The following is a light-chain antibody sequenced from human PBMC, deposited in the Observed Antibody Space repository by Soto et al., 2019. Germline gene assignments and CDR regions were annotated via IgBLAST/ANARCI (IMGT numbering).Light chain of an antibody. CDR1: SGHSTYA. J-gene: IGLJ3*02. CDR3: QTWVTGPPWV. Sequence: QLVLTQSPSASASLGASVKLTCTLSSGHSTYAIAWHQQQPEKGPRYLMKLNSDGSHSKGDGIPDRFSGSSSGAERYLTISSLQSEDEADYYCQTWVTGPPWVFGGRTKLTVL. V-gene: IGLV4-69*01. CDR2: LNSDGSH.